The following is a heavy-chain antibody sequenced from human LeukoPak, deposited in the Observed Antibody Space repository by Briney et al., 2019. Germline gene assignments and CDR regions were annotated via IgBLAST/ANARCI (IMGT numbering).Heavy chain of an antibody. CDR2: MNPNSGNT. CDR3: ARVSQTPAYYYTSGYYYHGY. CDR1: GYTFTSYD. V-gene: IGHV1-8*01. Sequence: GASVKVSCKASGYTFTSYDINWVRQAPGHGLEWMGWMNPNSGNTGFAQKFQGRVTMTRDTSINTAYMELSNLGSEDTAVYYCARVSQTPAYYYTSGYYYHGYWGQGTRVTVSS. D-gene: IGHD3-22*01. J-gene: IGHJ4*02.